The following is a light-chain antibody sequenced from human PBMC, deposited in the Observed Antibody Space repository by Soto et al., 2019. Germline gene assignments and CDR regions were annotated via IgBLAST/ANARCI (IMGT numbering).Light chain of an antibody. CDR2: KAS. V-gene: IGKV1-5*03. Sequence: DTQMTQSPSTLSASVGDRVTITCRASQSIGSRLAWYQQKPGNAPKLLIYKASSLESGVPSRFSGSGSGTEFTLTISSLQPDDFATYYCHQYNSYSRTFGQGTKVEIK. CDR1: QSIGSR. J-gene: IGKJ1*01. CDR3: HQYNSYSRT.